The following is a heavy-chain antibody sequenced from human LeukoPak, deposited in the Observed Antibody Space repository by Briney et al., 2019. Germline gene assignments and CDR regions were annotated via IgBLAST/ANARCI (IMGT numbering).Heavy chain of an antibody. CDR3: ARGEMIFDF. V-gene: IGHV4-59*01. CDR1: GGSIISYY. CDR2: IYYSGST. D-gene: IGHD5-24*01. Sequence: PSETLSLTCTVSGGSIISYYWTWIRQPPAKGLEWIGYIYYSGSTNYNPSLKSRVTISVDTSKNQFSLKLSSVTAADTAVYYCARGEMIFDFWGQGTLVTVSS. J-gene: IGHJ4*02.